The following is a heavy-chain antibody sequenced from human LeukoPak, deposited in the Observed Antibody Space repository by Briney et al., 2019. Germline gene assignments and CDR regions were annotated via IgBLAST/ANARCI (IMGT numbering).Heavy chain of an antibody. V-gene: IGHV1-2*02. CDR2: TNPNSGGT. CDR1: GYTFTGYY. D-gene: IGHD6-6*01. Sequence: ASVKVSCKASGYTFTGYYMHWVRQAPGQGLEWMGWTNPNSGGTHYAQEFQGRVTMTSDTSISTAYMELNRLRSDDTAVYYCARRFQYNSPQTSDYWGQGTLVTVSS. CDR3: ARRFQYNSPQTSDY. J-gene: IGHJ4*02.